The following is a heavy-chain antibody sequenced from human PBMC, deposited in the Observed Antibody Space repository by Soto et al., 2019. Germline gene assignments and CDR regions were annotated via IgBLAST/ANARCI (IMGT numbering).Heavy chain of an antibody. CDR2: IYHSGST. CDR3: ARVPGP. D-gene: IGHD3-10*01. Sequence: SETLSLTCAVSGGFISSGGYSWSWIRQPPGKGLEWIGYIYHSGSTYYNPSLKSRVTISVDRSKNQFSLKLSSVTAADTAVYYCARVPGPWGQGTLVTAPQ. V-gene: IGHV4-30-2*01. CDR1: GGFISSGGYS. J-gene: IGHJ5*02.